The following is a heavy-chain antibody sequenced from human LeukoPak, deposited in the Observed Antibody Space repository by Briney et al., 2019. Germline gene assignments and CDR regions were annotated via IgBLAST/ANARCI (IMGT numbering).Heavy chain of an antibody. CDR1: GGSFSGYY. Sequence: PSETLSLTCAVYGGSFSGYYWSWIRQPPGKGLEWIGEINHSGSTNYNPSLKSRVTISVDTSKNQFSLKLSSVTAADTAVYYCARVSSRNYYGSGSYYKGRYFQHWGQSTLVTVSS. V-gene: IGHV4-34*01. CDR3: ARVSSRNYYGSGSYYKGRYFQH. J-gene: IGHJ1*01. D-gene: IGHD3-10*01. CDR2: INHSGST.